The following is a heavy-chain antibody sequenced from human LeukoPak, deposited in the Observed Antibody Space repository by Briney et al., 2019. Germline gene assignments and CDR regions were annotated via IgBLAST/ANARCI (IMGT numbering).Heavy chain of an antibody. Sequence: SGTLSLTCTVSGGSISSYYWSWIRQPPGKGLEWIGYIYYSGSTNYNPSLKSRVTISVDTSKNQFSLKLSSVTAADTAVYYCARTVVVTAPNWFDPWGQGTLVTVSS. J-gene: IGHJ5*02. CDR2: IYYSGST. D-gene: IGHD2-21*02. CDR3: ARTVVVTAPNWFDP. CDR1: GGSISSYY. V-gene: IGHV4-59*01.